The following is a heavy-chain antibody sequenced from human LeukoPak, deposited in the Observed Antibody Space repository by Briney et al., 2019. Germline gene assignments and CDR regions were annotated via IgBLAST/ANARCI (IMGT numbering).Heavy chain of an antibody. CDR1: GFTFSSYW. V-gene: IGHV3-7*01. D-gene: IGHD5-18*01. Sequence: GGSLRLSCAASGFTFSSYWMSWVRQAPGKGLEWVANIKQDGSEKYYVDSVKGRFTISRDNAKNSLYLQMNSLRAEDTAVYYCAREGSWGIYSYGSVFDYWGQGTLVTVSS. CDR2: IKQDGSEK. J-gene: IGHJ4*02. CDR3: AREGSWGIYSYGSVFDY.